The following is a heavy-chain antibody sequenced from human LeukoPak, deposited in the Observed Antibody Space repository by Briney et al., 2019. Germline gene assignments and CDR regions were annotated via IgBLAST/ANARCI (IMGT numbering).Heavy chain of an antibody. CDR3: ARCPTRWQAAHYYDMDV. CDR1: GGSFSGYY. Sequence: PSETLSLTCAVYGGSFSGYYWSWIRQPPGKGLEWIGDINDSGSTKYNPSLKSRVTISVETSKKQFSLKLSYVTCADTARYYLARCPTRWQAAHYYDMDVWGQGTTVTVSS. V-gene: IGHV4-34*01. J-gene: IGHJ6*02. D-gene: IGHD4-23*01. CDR2: INDSGST.